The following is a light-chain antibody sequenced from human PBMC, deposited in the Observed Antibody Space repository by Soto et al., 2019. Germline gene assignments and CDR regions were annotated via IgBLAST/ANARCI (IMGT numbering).Light chain of an antibody. J-gene: IGKJ1*01. CDR2: GAS. CDR1: QSVSNNY. Sequence: EIVLTQSPGTLSLSPGERATLSCRASQSVSNNYLAWYQQKPGQAPRLLIYGASNWATAIPDRFSGSGSGTDFTLTISRLEPEDFAGYYCQQYGRRGTFSQGTKVEMK. V-gene: IGKV3-20*01. CDR3: QQYGRRGT.